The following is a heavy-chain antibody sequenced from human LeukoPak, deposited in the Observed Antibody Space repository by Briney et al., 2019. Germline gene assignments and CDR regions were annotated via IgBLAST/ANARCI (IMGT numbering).Heavy chain of an antibody. D-gene: IGHD3-3*01. Sequence: GGSLRLSCAASGFTFSSYSMNWVRQAPGKGLEWVSYISSSSSTIYYADSVKGRFTISRDNAKNSLYLQMNSLRAEDTAVYYCARDNTPDYDFWSGYPVFDYWGQGTLVTVSS. J-gene: IGHJ4*02. V-gene: IGHV3-48*01. CDR2: ISSSSSTI. CDR3: ARDNTPDYDFWSGYPVFDY. CDR1: GFTFSSYS.